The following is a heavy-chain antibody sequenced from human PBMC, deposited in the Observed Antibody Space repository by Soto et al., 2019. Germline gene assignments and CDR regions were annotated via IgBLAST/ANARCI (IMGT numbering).Heavy chain of an antibody. J-gene: IGHJ6*02. CDR1: GFTFSTYW. V-gene: IGHV3-7*01. CDR3: VRDWSTFWGMDV. CDR2: IKQDGSEK. Sequence: GGSLRLSCAASGFTFSTYWMNWVRQAPGKGLEWVANIKQDGSEKYYVDSVKGRFAISRDNAKDSLFMQMNNLRAEDTAVYYCVRDWSTFWGMDVWGQGTTVTVSS.